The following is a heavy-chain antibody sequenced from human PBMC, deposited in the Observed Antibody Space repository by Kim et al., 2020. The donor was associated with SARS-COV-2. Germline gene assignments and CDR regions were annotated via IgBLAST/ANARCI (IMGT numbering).Heavy chain of an antibody. J-gene: IGHJ4*02. D-gene: IGHD6-13*01. CDR3: AKSPAAAGDY. CDR2: ST. V-gene: IGHV3-23*01. Sequence: STDYADAVKGRFTISRDNSKTTLDLQMNSLRAEDTAVYYCAKSPAAAGDYWGQGTLVTVSS.